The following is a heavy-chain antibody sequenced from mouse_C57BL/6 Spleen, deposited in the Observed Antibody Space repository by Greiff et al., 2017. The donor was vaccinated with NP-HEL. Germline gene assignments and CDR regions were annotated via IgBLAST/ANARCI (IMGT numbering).Heavy chain of an antibody. V-gene: IGHV1-69*01. D-gene: IGHD3-2*02. CDR2: IDPSDSYT. J-gene: IGHJ4*01. CDR3: ARQLRDGGAMDY. CDR1: GYTFTSYW. Sequence: QVQLQQPGAELVMPGASVKLSCKASGYTFTSYWMHWVKQRPGQGLEWIGEIDPSDSYTNYNQKFKGKSTLTVDKSSSTAYMQLSSLTSEDSAVYYCARQLRDGGAMDYWGQGTSVTVSS.